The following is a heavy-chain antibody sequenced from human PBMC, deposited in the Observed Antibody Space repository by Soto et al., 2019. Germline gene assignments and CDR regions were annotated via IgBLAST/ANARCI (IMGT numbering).Heavy chain of an antibody. D-gene: IGHD4-17*01. CDR2: IYYSGST. V-gene: IGHV4-59*01. J-gene: IGHJ4*02. CDR3: ARGDHDYGDYYDY. CDR1: GGSISSYY. Sequence: SETLSLTCTVSGGSISSYYWSWIRQPPGKGLEWIGYIYYSGSTNYNPSLKSRVTISVDTSKNQFSLKLSSVTAADTAVYYCARGDHDYGDYYDYWGQGTLVTVSS.